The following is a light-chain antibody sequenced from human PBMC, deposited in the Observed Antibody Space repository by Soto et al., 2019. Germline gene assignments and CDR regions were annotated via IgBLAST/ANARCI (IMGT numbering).Light chain of an antibody. CDR3: AAWDDSLTVV. CDR1: SSNIGSYT. CDR2: STN. Sequence: QSVLTQPPSASGTPGQRVTISCSGSSSNIGSYTVNWYQQLPGTAPKLLIYSTNQRPSGVPDRFSGSKSGTSASLAISGLQSEDEADYYCAAWDDSLTVVFGGGTKLTVL. J-gene: IGLJ2*01. V-gene: IGLV1-44*01.